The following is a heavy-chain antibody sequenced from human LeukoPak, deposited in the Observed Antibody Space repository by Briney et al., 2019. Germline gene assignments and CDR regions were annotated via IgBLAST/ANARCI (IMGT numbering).Heavy chain of an antibody. CDR1: GYTFTSYG. CDR2: ISAYNGNT. D-gene: IGHD5-18*01. V-gene: IGHV1-18*01. J-gene: IGHJ4*02. CDR3: ARLNTAMVLYYFDY. Sequence: GASVKVSCKASGYTFTSYGISWVRQAPGQGLEWMGWISAYNGNTNYAQKLQGRVTMTTDTSTSTAYMELRSLRSDDTVVYYCARLNTAMVLYYFDYWGRGTLVTVSS.